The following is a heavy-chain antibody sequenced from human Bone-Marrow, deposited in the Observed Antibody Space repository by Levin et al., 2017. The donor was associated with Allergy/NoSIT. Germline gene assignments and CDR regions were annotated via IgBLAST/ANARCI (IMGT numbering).Heavy chain of an antibody. Sequence: VGSLRLSCASSGFTFSGYWMAWVRQAPGNGLEWVANINRDGGDGYYVDSVKGRFTISRDNARNSLDLQMNSLRVEDTAVYYCARNGAWSFEFWGQGTLVTVSS. CDR1: GFTFSGYW. CDR2: INRDGGDG. D-gene: IGHD2-8*01. CDR3: ARNGAWSFEF. V-gene: IGHV3-7*01. J-gene: IGHJ4*02.